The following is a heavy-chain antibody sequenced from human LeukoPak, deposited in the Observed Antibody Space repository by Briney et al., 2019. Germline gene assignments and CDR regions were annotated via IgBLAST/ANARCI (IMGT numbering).Heavy chain of an antibody. D-gene: IGHD5-12*01. CDR2: ISYDGSNK. CDR3: TTDLRLDSGYDF. J-gene: IGHJ4*02. CDR1: GFTFSSYG. V-gene: IGHV3-30*03. Sequence: GSLRLSCAASGFTFSSYGMHWVRQAPGKGLEWVAVISYDGSNKYYADSVKGRFTISRDNSKNTLYLQMNSLKTEDTAVYYCTTDLRLDSGYDFWGQGTLVTVSS.